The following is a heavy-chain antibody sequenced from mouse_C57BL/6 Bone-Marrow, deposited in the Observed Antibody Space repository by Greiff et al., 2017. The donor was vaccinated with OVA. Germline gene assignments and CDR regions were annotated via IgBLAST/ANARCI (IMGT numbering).Heavy chain of an antibody. Sequence: LKQSGASVKISCKASGYAFSGYWMNLVRQRPGKVLEWLGQIYPGDGDTNYIGNFKDKATLTADKSSSTAYMQLSSLTSEDSAVYFCARGIPFDQWGQGTSLTVSS. CDR3: ARGIPFDQ. V-gene: IGHV1-80*01. CDR1: GYAFSGYW. J-gene: IGHJ2*02. CDR2: IYPGDGDT.